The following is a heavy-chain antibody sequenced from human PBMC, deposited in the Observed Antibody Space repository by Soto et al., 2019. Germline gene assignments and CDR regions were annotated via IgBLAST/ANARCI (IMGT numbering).Heavy chain of an antibody. CDR2: IYWNDDK. V-gene: IGHV2-5*01. CDR3: AHHYDSSGAPRHYYYGMDV. D-gene: IGHD3-22*01. J-gene: IGHJ6*02. CDR1: VFSLSASVVG. Sequence: XGPPLMNPTQPLSLTCTFSVFSLSASVVGVGWIRQPPGKALEWLALIYWNDDKRYSPSLKSRLTITKDTSKNQVVLTMTNMDPVDTATYYCAHHYDSSGAPRHYYYGMDVWGQGTTVTVPS.